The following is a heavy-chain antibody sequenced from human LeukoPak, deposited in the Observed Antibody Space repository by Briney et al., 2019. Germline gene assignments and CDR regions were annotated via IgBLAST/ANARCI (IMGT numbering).Heavy chain of an antibody. D-gene: IGHD2-2*01. CDR3: ARLNIVVPAAPFDY. CDR1: GGSISSGDYY. J-gene: IGHJ4*02. Sequence: SETLPLTCTVSGGSISSGDYYWSWIRQPPGKGLEWIGYIYYSGSTYYNPSLKSRVTISVDTSKNQFSLKLSSVTAADTAVYYCARLNIVVPAAPFDYWGQGSLVTVSS. V-gene: IGHV4-30-4*01. CDR2: IYYSGST.